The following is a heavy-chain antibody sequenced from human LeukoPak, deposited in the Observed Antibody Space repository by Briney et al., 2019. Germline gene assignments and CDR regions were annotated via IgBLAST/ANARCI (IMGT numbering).Heavy chain of an antibody. CDR1: GGSISSYY. J-gene: IGHJ3*02. V-gene: IGHV4-59*12. CDR3: ATRYRILGVRRGAFDI. D-gene: IGHD3-16*01. CDR2: IYYSGST. Sequence: PSETLSLTCTVSGGSISSYYWSWIRQPPGKGLEWIGYIYYSGSTNYNPSLKSRVTISVDTSKNQFSLKLSSVTAADTAVYYCATRYRILGVRRGAFDIWGQGTMVTVSS.